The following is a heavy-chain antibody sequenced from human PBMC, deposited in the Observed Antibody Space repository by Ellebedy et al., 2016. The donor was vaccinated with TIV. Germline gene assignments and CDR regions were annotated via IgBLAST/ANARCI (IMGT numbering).Heavy chain of an antibody. Sequence: SLKISCAASGFTFDDYAMHWVRQAPGKGLEWVSGISWNSGSIGYADSVKGRFTISRDNAKNSLYLQMNSLRAEYTALYYCAKDFTLIAAAGYVDYWGQGTLVTVSS. CDR3: AKDFTLIAAAGYVDY. CDR1: GFTFDDYA. D-gene: IGHD6-13*01. V-gene: IGHV3-9*01. CDR2: ISWNSGSI. J-gene: IGHJ4*02.